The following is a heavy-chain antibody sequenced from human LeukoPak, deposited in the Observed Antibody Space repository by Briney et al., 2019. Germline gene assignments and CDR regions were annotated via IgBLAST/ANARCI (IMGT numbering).Heavy chain of an antibody. CDR1: GSSISSYY. D-gene: IGHD5-24*01. CDR2: IYYSGNT. CDR3: ARGKRDGNNYY. J-gene: IGHJ4*02. V-gene: IGHV4-59*01. Sequence: PSETLSLTCTVSGSSISSYYWSWIRQPPGKGLEWIGYIYYSGNTYYNPSLKSRVTISVDTSKNQLSLKLSSVTAADTAVYYCARGKRDGNNYYWGQGTLVTVSS.